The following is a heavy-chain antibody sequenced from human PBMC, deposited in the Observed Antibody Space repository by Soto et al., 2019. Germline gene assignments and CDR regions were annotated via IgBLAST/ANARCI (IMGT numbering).Heavy chain of an antibody. V-gene: IGHV3-30-3*01. D-gene: IGHD6-19*01. CDR1: GFTFSSYA. Sequence: QVQLVESGGGVVQPGRSLRLSCAASGFTFSSYAMHWVRQAPGKGLEWVAVISYDGSNKYYADSVKGRFTISRDNSKNTLYLQMNSLRPEDTAVYNCARSSSGWYKDAFDIWGQGTMVTVSS. CDR2: ISYDGSNK. CDR3: ARSSSGWYKDAFDI. J-gene: IGHJ3*02.